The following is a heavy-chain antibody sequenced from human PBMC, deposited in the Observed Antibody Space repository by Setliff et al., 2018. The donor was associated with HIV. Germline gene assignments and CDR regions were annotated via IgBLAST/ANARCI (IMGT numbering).Heavy chain of an antibody. CDR1: GGTFTNSA. CDR2: SVPLFGTV. D-gene: IGHD3-22*01. Sequence: SVKVSCKASGGTFTNSALTWVRQAPGQGLEWMGGSVPLFGTVKYPQKFQGRVTITTDELMTTAYMELSSLRSEDAGVYYCASGSGYCRSGSCYVGVHKNPDKYYSDYWGQGTLVTVSS. V-gene: IGHV1-69*05. J-gene: IGHJ4*02. CDR3: ASGSGYCRSGSCYVGVHKNPDKYYSDY.